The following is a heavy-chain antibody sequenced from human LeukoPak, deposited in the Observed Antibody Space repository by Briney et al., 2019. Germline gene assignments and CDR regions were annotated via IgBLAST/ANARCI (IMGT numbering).Heavy chain of an antibody. CDR2: IKSKTDGGTT. D-gene: IGHD1-26*01. CDR3: TTRGGSFSIFDY. V-gene: IGHV3-15*01. Sequence: PGGSLRLSCAASGFTFSDVWMSWVRQAPGKGLEWVGRIKSKTDGGTTDYAAPVKGRFTISRDDSKNTLYLQMSSLKTEDTAVYYCTTRGGSFSIFDYWGQGTLVTVSS. J-gene: IGHJ4*02. CDR1: GFTFSDVW.